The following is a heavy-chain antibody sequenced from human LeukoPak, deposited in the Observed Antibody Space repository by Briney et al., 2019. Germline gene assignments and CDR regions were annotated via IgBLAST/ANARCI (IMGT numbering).Heavy chain of an antibody. Sequence: PGGSLKLSCAASGFTFSSYAMHWVSQAPGKGLEWVAVISYDGSNKYYADSVKGRFTISRDNSKNTLYLQMNSLRAEDTAVYYCAGARLDSYDSTSGIDVWGQGTTVTVSS. V-gene: IGHV3-30*04. CDR3: AGARLDSYDSTSGIDV. D-gene: IGHD3-22*01. CDR1: GFTFSSYA. CDR2: ISYDGSNK. J-gene: IGHJ6*02.